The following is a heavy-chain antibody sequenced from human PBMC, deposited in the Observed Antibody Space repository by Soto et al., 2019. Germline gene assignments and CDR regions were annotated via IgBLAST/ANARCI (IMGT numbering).Heavy chain of an antibody. CDR1: GYTFTNYG. Sequence: QVHLVQSEAELKRPGASVKISCKASGYTFTNYGFSWVRQAPGQGLEWLGWISSFNGNTYYAQKIQGRVTMTTDTSTTTVYMELRSLTPDDTAVYFCARDSGADVVAPPEVRYMDVWGKGTTVTVSS. J-gene: IGHJ6*03. D-gene: IGHD1-26*01. CDR3: ARDSGADVVAPPEVRYMDV. CDR2: ISSFNGNT. V-gene: IGHV1-18*01.